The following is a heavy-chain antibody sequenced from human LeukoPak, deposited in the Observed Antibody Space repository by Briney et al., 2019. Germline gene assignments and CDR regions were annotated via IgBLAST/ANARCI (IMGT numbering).Heavy chain of an antibody. D-gene: IGHD6-19*01. V-gene: IGHV4-59*08. CDR1: GGSFSGYY. Sequence: PSETLSLTCTVSGGSFSGYYWSWIRQPPGKGLEWIGYIYYSGSTNYNPSLKSRGTISIDTSKSQFSLKLSSVTAADTAVYYCARTSSGWPGSWGQGTLVTVSS. J-gene: IGHJ5*02. CDR3: ARTSSGWPGS. CDR2: IYYSGST.